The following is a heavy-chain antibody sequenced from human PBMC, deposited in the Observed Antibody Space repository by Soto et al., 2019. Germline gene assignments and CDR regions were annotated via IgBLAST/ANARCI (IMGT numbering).Heavy chain of an antibody. CDR1: GFTFSSYA. J-gene: IGHJ4*02. V-gene: IGHV3-23*01. D-gene: IGHD3-22*01. CDR2: ISGSGGST. Sequence: GGSLRLSCAASGFTFSSYAMSWVRQAPGKGLEWVSAISGSGGSTYYADSVKGRFTISRDNSKNTLYLQMNSLRAEDTAVYYCAKDWYYDSSGYYHYSFDYWGQGTLVTVSS. CDR3: AKDWYYDSSGYYHYSFDY.